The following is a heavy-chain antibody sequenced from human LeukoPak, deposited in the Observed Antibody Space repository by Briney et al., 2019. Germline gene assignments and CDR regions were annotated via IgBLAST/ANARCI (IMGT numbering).Heavy chain of an antibody. D-gene: IGHD5-24*01. CDR1: GGTLSSYA. J-gene: IGHJ4*02. CDR3: ARVSEMATIKGIFDY. CDR2: IIPIFGTA. Sequence: SVKVSCKASGGTLSSYAISWVRQAPGQGLEWMGGIIPIFGTANYAQKFQGRVTITADESTSPAYMELSSLRSEDTAVYYCARVSEMATIKGIFDYWGQGTLVTVSS. V-gene: IGHV1-69*13.